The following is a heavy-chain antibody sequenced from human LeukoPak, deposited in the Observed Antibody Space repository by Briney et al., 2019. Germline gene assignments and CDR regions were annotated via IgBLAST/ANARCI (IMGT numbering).Heavy chain of an antibody. CDR1: GGSISNYY. CDR3: VRHASPCPYGWFDP. D-gene: IGHD4-17*01. Sequence: SETLSLTCTVSGGSISNYYWSWIRQPPGKGLEWIGYIYYTGSTNYSPSLKSRVTISVDTSKNQFSLKVSSVTAADTAVYYCVRHASPCPYGWFDPWGQGTLVTVSS. CDR2: IYYTGST. V-gene: IGHV4-59*08. J-gene: IGHJ5*02.